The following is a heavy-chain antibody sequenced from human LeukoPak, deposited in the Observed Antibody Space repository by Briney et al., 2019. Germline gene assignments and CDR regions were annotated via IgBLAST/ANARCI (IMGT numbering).Heavy chain of an antibody. CDR2: IYYSGRT. V-gene: IGHV4-39*07. CDR3: ARDRRDTSMVWDY. D-gene: IGHD5-18*01. Sequence: PSETLSLTCTVSGGSISSSSFYCGWIRQPPGKGLEWIGSIYYSGRTYYNPSLKSRVTISVDTSKNQFSLKMRSVTAADTAVYYCARDRRDTSMVWDYWGQGTLVTVSS. CDR1: GGSISSSSFY. J-gene: IGHJ4*02.